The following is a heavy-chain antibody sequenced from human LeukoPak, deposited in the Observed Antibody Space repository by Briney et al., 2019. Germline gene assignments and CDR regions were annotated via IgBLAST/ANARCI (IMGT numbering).Heavy chain of an antibody. Sequence: AGGSLRLSCAASGFTFSSYGMHWVRQAPGKGLEWVAVISYDVSNKYYADSVKGRFTISRDNSKNTLYLQMNSLRAEDKAVYYCAKDYEEVLWFGELYFDYWGQGTLVTVSS. CDR2: ISYDVSNK. CDR1: GFTFSSYG. D-gene: IGHD3-10*01. J-gene: IGHJ4*02. V-gene: IGHV3-30*18. CDR3: AKDYEEVLWFGELYFDY.